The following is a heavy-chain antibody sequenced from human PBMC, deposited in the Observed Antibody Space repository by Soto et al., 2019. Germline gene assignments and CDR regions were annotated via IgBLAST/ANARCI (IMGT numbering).Heavy chain of an antibody. D-gene: IGHD2-15*01. Sequence: GGSLRLSCAASGFTFSSYAMSWVRQAPGKGLEWVSAISGSGGSTYYADSVKGRFTISRDNSKNTLYLQMNSLRAEDTAVYYCAKARETQYCSGGSCYHDYWGQGTLVTVSS. CDR3: AKARETQYCSGGSCYHDY. CDR1: GFTFSSYA. J-gene: IGHJ4*02. CDR2: ISGSGGST. V-gene: IGHV3-23*01.